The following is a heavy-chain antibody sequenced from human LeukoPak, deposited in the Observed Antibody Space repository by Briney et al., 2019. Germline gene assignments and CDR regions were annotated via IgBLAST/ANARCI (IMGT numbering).Heavy chain of an antibody. V-gene: IGHV4-30-2*01. CDR1: GGSISSGGYS. CDR3: ARADPVYYGMDV. Sequence: SQTLSLTCAVSGGSISSGGYSWSWIRQPPGKGLGWIGYIYHSGSTYYNPSLKSRVTISVDRSKNQFSLKLSSVTAADTAVYYCARADPVYYGMDVWGQGTTVTVSS. J-gene: IGHJ6*02. CDR2: IYHSGST.